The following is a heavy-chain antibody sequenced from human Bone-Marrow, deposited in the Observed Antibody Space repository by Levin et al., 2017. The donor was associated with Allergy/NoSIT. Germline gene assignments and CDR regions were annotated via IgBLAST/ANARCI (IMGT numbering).Heavy chain of an antibody. V-gene: IGHV1-2*02. Sequence: ASVKVSCTVSGYKFTDYYIHWIRKTPGQGLEWIGWIDPTHGGTQFSEKFHDRLVLTRNSSINTAYMELGKLRSGDTALYYCARGGASSNDYWGRGTLVTVSS. CDR3: ARGGASSNDY. D-gene: IGHD6-13*01. CDR1: GYKFTDYY. CDR2: IDPTHGGT. J-gene: IGHJ4*02.